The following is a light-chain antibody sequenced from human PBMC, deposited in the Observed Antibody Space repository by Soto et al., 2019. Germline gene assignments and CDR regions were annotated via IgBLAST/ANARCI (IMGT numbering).Light chain of an antibody. CDR1: QSISTY. V-gene: IGKV1-5*01. CDR3: QQYNGNSRT. CDR2: GAS. Sequence: DIQMTQSPSTLSASVGDRVTITCRASQSISTYLAWYQQKPGKAPKLLISGASSLKSGVPSRFSGGGSGTAFTLTISSLQPDDFATYYCQQYNGNSRTFGQGTKV. J-gene: IGKJ1*01.